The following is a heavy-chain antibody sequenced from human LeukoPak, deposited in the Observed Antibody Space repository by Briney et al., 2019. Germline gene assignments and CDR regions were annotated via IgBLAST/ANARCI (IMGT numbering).Heavy chain of an antibody. Sequence: GASVKVSCKASGYAFTGYYMHWVRQAPGRGLEWMGWINPNSGGTNYAQKFQGRVTMTRDTSISTAYMELSRLRSDDTAVYYCARSDYGDPRYWGQGTLVTLSS. CDR3: ARSDYGDPRY. D-gene: IGHD4-17*01. J-gene: IGHJ4*02. CDR2: INPNSGGT. CDR1: GYAFTGYY. V-gene: IGHV1-2*02.